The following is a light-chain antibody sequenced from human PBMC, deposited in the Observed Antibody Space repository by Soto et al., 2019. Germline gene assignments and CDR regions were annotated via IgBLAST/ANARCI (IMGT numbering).Light chain of an antibody. J-gene: IGKJ5*01. CDR1: QSFLYTSNNKNY. Sequence: DIVMTQSPASLAVSLGERATLNCKSSQSFLYTSNNKNYLAWYRQKPGQPPKLLIYWASTRESGVPDRFSGSGSGTDFTLTISSLQAEDVAVYYCQQYYSTPITFGQGTRLEIK. CDR2: WAS. CDR3: QQYYSTPIT. V-gene: IGKV4-1*01.